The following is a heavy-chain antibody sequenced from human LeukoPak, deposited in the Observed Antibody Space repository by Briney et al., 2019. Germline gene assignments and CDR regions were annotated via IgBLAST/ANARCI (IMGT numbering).Heavy chain of an antibody. CDR3: AKDLKYYDSSGYYYL. J-gene: IGHJ5*02. V-gene: IGHV3-23*01. D-gene: IGHD3-22*01. CDR2: ISGSGGST. CDR1: GFTLSSYA. Sequence: GASLRLSCAASGFTLSSYAMTWVRQAPGKGLEWVSAISGSGGSTYYADSVKGRFTISRDNSKNTLYLQMNSLRAEDTAVYYCAKDLKYYDSSGYYYLWGQGTLVTVSS.